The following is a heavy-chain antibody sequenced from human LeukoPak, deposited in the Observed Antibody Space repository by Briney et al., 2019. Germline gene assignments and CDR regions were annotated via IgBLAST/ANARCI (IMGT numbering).Heavy chain of an antibody. CDR3: ARDPYSGSYGGYYYYFMDV. V-gene: IGHV3-21*01. Sequence: GGSLRLSCAASGFTFSNYNMNWVRQAPGKGLEWVSSITSSSTYIYYADSVKGRFTISRDNPKNSLYLQMNSLRAEDTAVYYCARDPYSGSYGGYYYYFMDVWGKGTTVTV. J-gene: IGHJ6*03. D-gene: IGHD1-26*01. CDR2: ITSSSTYI. CDR1: GFTFSNYN.